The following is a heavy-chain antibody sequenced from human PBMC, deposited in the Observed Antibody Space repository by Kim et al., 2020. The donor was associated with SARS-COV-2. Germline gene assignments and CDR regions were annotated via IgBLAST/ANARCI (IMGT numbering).Heavy chain of an antibody. Sequence: GGSLRLSCAASGFNFHDYTFHWIRQVPGKGLEWVSLISWDGGRTYYAESVKGRFTVSRDNTKKSLYLQMNSLTTEDTALYYCTKDRLGREIWGFGMDVWGQATTVTVSS. CDR1: GFNFHDYT. V-gene: IGHV3-43*01. CDR2: ISWDGGRT. J-gene: IGHJ6*02. CDR3: TKDRLGREIWGFGMDV. D-gene: IGHD3-16*01.